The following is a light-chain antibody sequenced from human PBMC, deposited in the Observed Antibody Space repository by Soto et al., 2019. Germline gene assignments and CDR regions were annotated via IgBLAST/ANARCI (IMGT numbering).Light chain of an antibody. J-gene: IGLJ2*01. Sequence: QSALTQPASVSGSPGQSITISCTGTSSDVGGYNYVSWYQQHPGKTPKLMLYEVSNRPSGISNRFSGSKSGNTASLTISGLQAEDEADYYCSSDTSSSTLVVFGGGTKLTVL. CDR2: EVS. CDR3: SSDTSSSTLVV. V-gene: IGLV2-14*01. CDR1: SSDVGGYNY.